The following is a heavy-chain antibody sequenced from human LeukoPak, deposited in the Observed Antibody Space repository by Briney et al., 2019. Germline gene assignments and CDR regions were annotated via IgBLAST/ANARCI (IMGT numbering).Heavy chain of an antibody. V-gene: IGHV3-9*01. CDR3: AKDFDYGDYGGIDY. D-gene: IGHD4-17*01. CDR1: GFTFDDYA. Sequence: PGRSLRLSCAASGFTFDDYAMHWVRQAPGKGLEWVSSISWNSGSLGYADSVRGRFTISRDNAKNSLYLQMNSLRAEDTAFYYCAKDFDYGDYGGIDYWGQGTLVTVSS. CDR2: ISWNSGSL. J-gene: IGHJ4*02.